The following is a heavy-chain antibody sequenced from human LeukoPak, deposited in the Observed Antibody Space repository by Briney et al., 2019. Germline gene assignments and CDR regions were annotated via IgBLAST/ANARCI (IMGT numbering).Heavy chain of an antibody. D-gene: IGHD3-10*01. CDR2: MSYDGSTK. V-gene: IGHV3-30*18. CDR1: GFIFSTYG. J-gene: IGHJ3*02. Sequence: PGGSLRLSCAASGFIFSTYGMHWVRQAPGKGLEWVAVMSYDGSTKYYADSVKGRFTISRDNSKNMLYLQMNSLRAEDTAVYYCAKDSGELLYGDAFDIWGQGTRVAVSS. CDR3: AKDSGELLYGDAFDI.